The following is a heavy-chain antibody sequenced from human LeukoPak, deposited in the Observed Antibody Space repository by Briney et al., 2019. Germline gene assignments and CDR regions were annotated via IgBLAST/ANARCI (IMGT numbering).Heavy chain of an antibody. J-gene: IGHJ4*02. CDR2: ISYDGSNK. CDR3: ARGAKASDHYGSGSLNY. D-gene: IGHD3-10*01. V-gene: IGHV3-30*04. Sequence: GGSLRLSCAASGFTFSTYAMHWVRQAPGKGLEWVAVISYDGSNKYYADSVKGRFTISRDNSKNTLYLQMNSLRAEDTAAYHCARGAKASDHYGSGSLNYWGQGTLVTVSS. CDR1: GFTFSTYA.